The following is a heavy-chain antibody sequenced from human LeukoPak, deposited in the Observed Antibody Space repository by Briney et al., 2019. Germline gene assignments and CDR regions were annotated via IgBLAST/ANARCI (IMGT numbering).Heavy chain of an antibody. CDR1: GFTVSSNS. V-gene: IGHV3-53*01. CDR2: LYNGGGA. J-gene: IGHJ5*02. Sequence: QPGGSLRLSCAASGFTVSSNSMTWVRQAPGKGLEWVSILYNGGGANYADSVKGRFTISRDNSKNTVYLQMNSLRAEDTAVYYCARDRPNYYGSNGHYYQRNGDHWGQGTLVTVSS. D-gene: IGHD3-22*01. CDR3: ARDRPNYYGSNGHYYQRNGDH.